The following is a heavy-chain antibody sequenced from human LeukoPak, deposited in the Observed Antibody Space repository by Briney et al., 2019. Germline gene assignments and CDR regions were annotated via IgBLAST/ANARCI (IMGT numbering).Heavy chain of an antibody. CDR3: AKDQGDSSGTYYYYYGMDV. CDR2: ISYDGSNK. CDR1: GFTFSSYG. Sequence: GGSLRLSCAASGFTFSSYGTHWVRQAPGKGLEWVAVISYDGSNKYYADSVKGRFTISRDNSKNTLYLQMNSLRAEDTAVYYCAKDQGDSSGTYYYYYGMDVWGQGTTVTVSS. J-gene: IGHJ6*02. D-gene: IGHD3-22*01. V-gene: IGHV3-30*18.